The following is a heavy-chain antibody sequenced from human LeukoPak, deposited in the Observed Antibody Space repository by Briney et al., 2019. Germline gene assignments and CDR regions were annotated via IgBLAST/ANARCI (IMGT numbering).Heavy chain of an antibody. V-gene: IGHV4-30-4*08. CDR3: ARGVVNDALDI. J-gene: IGHJ3*02. D-gene: IGHD4-23*01. CDR1: GGSISSGDYY. Sequence: SETLSLTCTVSGGSISSGDYYWSWIRQPPGKGLEWIGYIYYSGSTYYSPSLKSRVTISVDTSKNQFSVTAADTAVYYCARGVVNDALDIWGQGTMVTVSS. CDR2: IYYSGST.